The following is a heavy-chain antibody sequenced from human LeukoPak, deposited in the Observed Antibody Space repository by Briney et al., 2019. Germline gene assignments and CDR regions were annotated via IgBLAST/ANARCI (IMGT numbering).Heavy chain of an antibody. Sequence: PSETLSLTCTVSGGSISSSSYYWGWIRQPPGKGLEWIGSIYYSGSTYYNPSLKSRVTISVDTSKNQFSLKLSSVTAADTAVYYCARHSYSNYADYWSQGTLVTVSS. J-gene: IGHJ4*02. CDR3: ARHSYSNYADY. CDR1: GGSISSSSYY. CDR2: IYYSGST. D-gene: IGHD4-11*01. V-gene: IGHV4-39*01.